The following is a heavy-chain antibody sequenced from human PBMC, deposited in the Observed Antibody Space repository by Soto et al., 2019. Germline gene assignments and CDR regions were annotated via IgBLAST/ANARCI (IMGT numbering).Heavy chain of an antibody. V-gene: IGHV3-30-3*01. Sequence: GGSLRLSCAASGFTFSSYAMHWVRQAPGKGLEWVAVISYDGSNKYYADSVKGRFTISRDNSKNTLYLQMNSLRAEDTAVYYCASGYCSGGSCYSLTDYWGQGTLVTVSS. J-gene: IGHJ4*02. CDR3: ASGYCSGGSCYSLTDY. D-gene: IGHD2-15*01. CDR1: GFTFSSYA. CDR2: ISYDGSNK.